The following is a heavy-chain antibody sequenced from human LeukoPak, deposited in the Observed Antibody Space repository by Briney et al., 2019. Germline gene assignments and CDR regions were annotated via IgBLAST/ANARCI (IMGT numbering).Heavy chain of an antibody. J-gene: IGHJ4*02. CDR1: GGSISSSSYY. D-gene: IGHD5-12*01. V-gene: IGHV4-39*07. Sequence: SETLSLTCTVSGGSISSSSYYWGWIRQPPGKGLEWIGSIYYSGSTYYNPSLKSRVTIPVDTSKNQFSLKLSSVTAADTAVYYCARGGGYASPIGYWGQGALVTVSS. CDR2: IYYSGST. CDR3: ARGGGYASPIGY.